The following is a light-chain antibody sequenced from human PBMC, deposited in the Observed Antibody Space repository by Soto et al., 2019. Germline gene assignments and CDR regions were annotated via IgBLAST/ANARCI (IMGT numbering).Light chain of an antibody. CDR2: AAS. J-gene: IGKJ1*01. Sequence: DIQMTQSPSSLSASVGDRVTISCRSSQHISTYLNWYQHKPGKAPKLLVYAASTLQSGVPSRFSGSGSGPDFRLTISSLQPEDFATYYCQQSSTIPRTFGQGTKVDLK. CDR3: QQSSTIPRT. CDR1: QHISTY. V-gene: IGKV1-39*01.